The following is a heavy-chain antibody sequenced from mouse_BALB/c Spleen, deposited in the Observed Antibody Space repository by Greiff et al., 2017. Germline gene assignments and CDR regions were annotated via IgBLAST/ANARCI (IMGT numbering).Heavy chain of an antibody. D-gene: IGHD4-1*01. CDR3: ARHWDAMDY. CDR2: IDPANGNT. V-gene: IGHV14-3*02. J-gene: IGHJ4*01. Sequence: EVQRVESGAELVKPGASVKLSCTASGFNIKDTYMHWVKQRPEQGLEWIGRIDPANGNTKYDPKFQGKATITADTSSNTAYLQLSSLTSEDTAVYYCARHWDAMDYWGQGTSVTVSS. CDR1: GFNIKDTY.